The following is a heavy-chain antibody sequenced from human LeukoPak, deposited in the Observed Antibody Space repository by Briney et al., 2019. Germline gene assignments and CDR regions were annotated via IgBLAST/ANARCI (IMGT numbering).Heavy chain of an antibody. CDR1: GFTFSSYG. J-gene: IGHJ6*03. CDR3: AKDPTTVTPFGYYYYYMDV. V-gene: IGHV3-30*18. D-gene: IGHD4-17*01. Sequence: GGSLRLSCAASGFTFSSYGMHWVRQAPGKGLEWVAVISYDGSNKYYADSVKGRFTISGDNSKNTLYLQMNSLRAEDTAVYYCAKDPTTVTPFGYYYYYMDVWGKGTTVTVSS. CDR2: ISYDGSNK.